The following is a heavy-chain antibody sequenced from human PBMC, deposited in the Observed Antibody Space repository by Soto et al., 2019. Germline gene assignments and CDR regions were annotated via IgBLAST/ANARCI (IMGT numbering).Heavy chain of an antibody. V-gene: IGHV1-69*13. CDR3: AYYYDSSGYWSHGMDV. CDR2: IIPIFGTA. Sequence: GASVKVYCRASGGTFSSYAISWVRQAPGQGLEWMGGIIPIFGTANYAQKFQGRVTITADESTSTAYMELSSLRSEDTAVYYCAYYYDSSGYWSHGMDVWGQGTTVTSP. CDR1: GGTFSSYA. J-gene: IGHJ6*02. D-gene: IGHD3-22*01.